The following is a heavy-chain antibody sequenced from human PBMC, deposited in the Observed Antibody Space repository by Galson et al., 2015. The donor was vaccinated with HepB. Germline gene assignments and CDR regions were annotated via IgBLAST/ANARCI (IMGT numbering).Heavy chain of an antibody. CDR1: GLSIDNKW. V-gene: IGHV4-28*01. D-gene: IGHD2-2*01. Sequence: LSLTCAVSGLSIDNKWWVWIRQPPGKGLQWVGYIFREGTAFYNPSLESRLTLSRDNFASQVSLKLSAVTAADTATHYCATKTDAIYFFDYWGQGITVTVSS. CDR3: ATKTDAIYFFDY. J-gene: IGHJ4*02. CDR2: IFREGTA.